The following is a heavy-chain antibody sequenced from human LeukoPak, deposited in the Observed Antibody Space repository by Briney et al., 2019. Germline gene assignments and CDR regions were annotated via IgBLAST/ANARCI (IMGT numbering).Heavy chain of an antibody. V-gene: IGHV3-23*01. CDR1: GFTFSSYA. Sequence: GGSLRLSCAASGFTFSSYAMSWVRQAPGKGLEWVSAIVGSGGITYYADSVKGRFTISRDNSKNTLYLQMNSLRAEDTAVYYCAKKTDAWQMALLGVDYWGQGTLVTVSS. CDR2: IVGSGGIT. D-gene: IGHD5-24*01. J-gene: IGHJ4*02. CDR3: AKKTDAWQMALLGVDY.